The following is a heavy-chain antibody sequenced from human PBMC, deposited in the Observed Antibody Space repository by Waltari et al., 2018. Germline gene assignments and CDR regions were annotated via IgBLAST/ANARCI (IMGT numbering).Heavy chain of an antibody. D-gene: IGHD3-16*01. CDR1: GYTFTSYD. V-gene: IGHV1-8*01. Sequence: QVQLVQSGAEVKKPGASVKVSCKASGYTFTSYDINWVRQATGQGLEWMGWVNPTSGNTGYDQKFQGRFTISRDNSKNRRYLQMNGRRAEDTAVYYCARDPDWGWGSYYYGMDVWGQGTTVTVSS. CDR3: ARDPDWGWGSYYYGMDV. CDR2: VNPTSGNT. J-gene: IGHJ6*02.